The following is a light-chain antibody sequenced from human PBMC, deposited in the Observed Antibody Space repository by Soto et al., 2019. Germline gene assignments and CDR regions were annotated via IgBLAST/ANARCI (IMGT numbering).Light chain of an antibody. CDR1: SSDVGSYNL. CDR3: CSYAGSTLYV. CDR2: EGS. J-gene: IGLJ1*01. Sequence: QSALTPPASVSGSPGQSITISCTGTSSDVGSYNLVSWYQQPPGKAPKLMIYEGSKRPSGVSNRFSGSKSGNTASLTISGLQAEDEADYYCCSYAGSTLYVFGTGTKVTVL. V-gene: IGLV2-23*01.